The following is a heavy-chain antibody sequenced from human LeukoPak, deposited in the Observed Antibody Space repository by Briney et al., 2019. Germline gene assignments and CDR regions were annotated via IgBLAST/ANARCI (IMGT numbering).Heavy chain of an antibody. Sequence: ASVKVSCKASGYTFTSYYMHWVRQAPGQGLEWMGIINHSGGSKSYAQKFQGRVTITRDTSTSTVYMEPSSLRSEDTAVYYCAREFGYCSGGSCGKNWGQGTLVTVSS. CDR2: INHSGGSK. CDR1: GYTFTSYY. V-gene: IGHV1-46*01. D-gene: IGHD2-15*01. CDR3: AREFGYCSGGSCGKN. J-gene: IGHJ4*02.